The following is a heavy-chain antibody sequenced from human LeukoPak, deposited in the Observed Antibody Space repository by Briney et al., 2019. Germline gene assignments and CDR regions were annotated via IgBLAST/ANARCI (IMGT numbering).Heavy chain of an antibody. J-gene: IGHJ4*02. D-gene: IGHD5-24*01. CDR3: ATYIQVLLPFES. Sequence: GGSLRLSCAASGFTFSTFAMIWVRQPPGKGLEWVSSIFPSGGEIHYADSVRGRFTISRDTSKSTLSLQMNSLRAEDTAIYYCATYIQVLLPFESWGQGTLVTVSS. CDR2: IFPSGGEI. V-gene: IGHV3-23*01. CDR1: GFTFSTFA.